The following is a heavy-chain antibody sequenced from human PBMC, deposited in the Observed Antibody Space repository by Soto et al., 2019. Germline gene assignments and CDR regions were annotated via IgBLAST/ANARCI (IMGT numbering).Heavy chain of an antibody. D-gene: IGHD1-1*01. CDR1: GYTFTSYG. V-gene: IGHV1-18*01. CDR2: ISAYNGNT. CDR3: ARALLAPRPLDY. J-gene: IGHJ4*02. Sequence: ASVKVSCKASGYTFTSYGISWVRQAPGQGLEWMGWISAYNGNTNYAQKLQGRVTMTADTSTSTAYMELRSLRSDDTAVYYCARALLAPRPLDYWGQGTLVTVSS.